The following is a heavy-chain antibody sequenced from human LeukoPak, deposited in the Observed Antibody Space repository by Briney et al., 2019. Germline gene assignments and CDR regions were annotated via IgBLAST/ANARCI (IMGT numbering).Heavy chain of an antibody. CDR2: ISYDGSNK. Sequence: GGSLRLSCAASGFTFRSYGMHWVRQAPGKGLEWVAVISYDGSNKYYADSVKGRFTISRGNSKNTLYLQMNSLRTEDTAVYYCAKDTSHSSSWYENWFDPWGQGTLVTVSS. CDR1: GFTFRSYG. D-gene: IGHD6-13*01. CDR3: AKDTSHSSSWYENWFDP. V-gene: IGHV3-30*18. J-gene: IGHJ5*02.